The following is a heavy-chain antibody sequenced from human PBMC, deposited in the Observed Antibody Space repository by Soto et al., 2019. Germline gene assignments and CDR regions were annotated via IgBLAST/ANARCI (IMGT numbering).Heavy chain of an antibody. CDR1: GGSISSGGYY. Sequence: PSETLSLTCTVSGGSISSGGYYWSWIRQHPGKGLEWIGYIYYSGSTYYNPSLKSRVTISVDTSKNQFSLKLSSVTAADTAVYYCARDIMGTNYYYYGMDVWAQGTTVPVS. D-gene: IGHD2-8*01. J-gene: IGHJ6*02. CDR2: IYYSGST. V-gene: IGHV4-31*03. CDR3: ARDIMGTNYYYYGMDV.